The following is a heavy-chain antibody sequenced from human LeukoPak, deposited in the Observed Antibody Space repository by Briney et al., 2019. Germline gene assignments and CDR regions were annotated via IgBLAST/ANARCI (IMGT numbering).Heavy chain of an antibody. V-gene: IGHV3-23*01. D-gene: IGHD4-23*01. Sequence: GRSLRLSCAASGFTFSSYGMHWVRQAPGKGLEWVSAISGSGGSTYYADSVKGRFTISRDNSKNTLYLQMNSLRAEDTAVYYCAKALGGTAVYFDYWGQGTLVTVSS. CDR3: AKALGGTAVYFDY. CDR2: ISGSGGST. J-gene: IGHJ4*02. CDR1: GFTFSSYG.